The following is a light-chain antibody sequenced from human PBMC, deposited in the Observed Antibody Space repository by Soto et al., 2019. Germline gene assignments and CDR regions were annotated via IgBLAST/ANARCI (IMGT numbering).Light chain of an antibody. J-gene: IGLJ2*01. CDR2: EVN. V-gene: IGLV2-8*01. Sequence: QAVLTQPPSASGSPGQSVTISCTGTSSDVGSYKYVSWYQHHPGKAPKLMIFEVNKRPSDVPDRFSGSNSGNAASLTVSGLQAEDEADYYCCSFADSNTVLFGGGTKLTVL. CDR3: CSFADSNTVL. CDR1: SSDVGSYKY.